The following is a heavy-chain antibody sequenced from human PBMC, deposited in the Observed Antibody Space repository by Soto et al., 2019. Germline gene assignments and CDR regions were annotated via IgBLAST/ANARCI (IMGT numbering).Heavy chain of an antibody. J-gene: IGHJ6*02. CDR3: ARRGRSYYSYSGMDV. CDR2: IIPIFGTA. Sequence: SVKVSCKASGGTFSSYAISWVRQAPGQGLEWMGGIIPIFGTANYAQKFQGRVTITADESTSTAYMELSSLRSEDTAVYYCARRGRSYYSYSGMDVWGQGTTVTVSS. V-gene: IGHV1-69*13. CDR1: GGTFSSYA.